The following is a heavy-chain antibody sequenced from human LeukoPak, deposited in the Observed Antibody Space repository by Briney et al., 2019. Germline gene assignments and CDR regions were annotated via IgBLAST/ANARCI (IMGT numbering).Heavy chain of an antibody. V-gene: IGHV4-34*01. J-gene: IGHJ4*02. CDR2: INHSGST. Sequence: SETLSPTCAVYGGSFSGYYWSWIRQPPGKGLEWIGEINHSGSTNYNPSLKSRVTISVDTSKNQFSLRLSSVTAADTAVYYCARQYSSSSEAYFDYWGQGTLVTVSS. CDR3: ARQYSSSSEAYFDY. D-gene: IGHD6-6*01. CDR1: GGSFSGYY.